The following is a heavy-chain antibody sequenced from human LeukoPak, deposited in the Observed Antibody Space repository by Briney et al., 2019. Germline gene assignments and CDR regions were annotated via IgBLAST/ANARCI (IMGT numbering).Heavy chain of an antibody. CDR2: IYTGGTT. CDR1: GFTVSSQY. V-gene: IGHV3-66*01. J-gene: IGHJ6*01. D-gene: IGHD2-2*01. Sequence: GGSLRLSCAASGFTVSSQYMSWVRQAAGKGVEWGSVIYTGGTTHYADSVKGRFTISRDNAKNTLYLQMNSLRAEDTAVYYCARRKVVSAYYYGTAVGRQGTTVTVSS. CDR3: ARRKVVSAYYYGTAV.